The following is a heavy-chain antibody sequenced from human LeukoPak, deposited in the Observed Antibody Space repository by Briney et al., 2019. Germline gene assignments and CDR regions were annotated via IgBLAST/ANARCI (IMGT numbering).Heavy chain of an antibody. CDR1: GGSFSGYY. J-gene: IGHJ4*02. CDR3: ARGLGTVTTH. D-gene: IGHD4-17*01. CDR2: INHSGST. Sequence: SETLSLTCAVYGGSFSGYYWSWIRQPPGKGLEWIGEINHSGSTNYNPSLKSRVTISVDTSKNQFSLKLSSVTAADTAVYYCARGLGTVTTHWGQGTLVTVSS. V-gene: IGHV4-34*01.